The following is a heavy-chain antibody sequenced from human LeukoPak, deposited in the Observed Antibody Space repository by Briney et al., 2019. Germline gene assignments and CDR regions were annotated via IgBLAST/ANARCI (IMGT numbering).Heavy chain of an antibody. J-gene: IGHJ3*02. V-gene: IGHV4-59*12. Sequence: SETLSLTCTVSGGSISSYYWSWIRQPPGKGLEWIGYIYYSGSTNYNPSLKSRVTISVDTSKNQFSLQLNSVTPEDTALYYCARDAIALAGTPSDAFDIWGQGTMVSVSS. CDR3: ARDAIALAGTPSDAFDI. CDR2: IYYSGST. D-gene: IGHD6-19*01. CDR1: GGSISSYY.